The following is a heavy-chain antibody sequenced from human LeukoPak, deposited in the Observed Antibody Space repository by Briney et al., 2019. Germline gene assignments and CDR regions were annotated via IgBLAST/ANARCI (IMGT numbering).Heavy chain of an antibody. Sequence: PGGSLRLSCAASGFTFSSYGTHWVRQAPGKGLEWVAFIRYDGSNKYYADSVKGRFTISRDNSKNTLYLQMNSLRAEDTAVYYCANPRIAAAGITPWGQGTMVTVSS. CDR3: ANPRIAAAGITP. CDR1: GFTFSSYG. CDR2: IRYDGSNK. V-gene: IGHV3-30*02. J-gene: IGHJ3*01. D-gene: IGHD6-13*01.